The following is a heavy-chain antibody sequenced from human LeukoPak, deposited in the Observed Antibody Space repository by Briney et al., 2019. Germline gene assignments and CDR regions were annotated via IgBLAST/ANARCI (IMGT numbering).Heavy chain of an antibody. J-gene: IGHJ4*02. CDR3: AKDISFEMYGGFDY. D-gene: IGHD2-8*01. CDR2: ISWNSGSI. CDR1: GFTFDDYA. Sequence: GGSLRLSCAASGFTFDDYAMHWVRQAPGKGLEWVSGISWNSGSIGYADSVKGRFTISRDNAKNSLYLQMNSLRAEDTALYYCAKDISFEMYGGFDYWGQGTLVTVSS. V-gene: IGHV3-9*01.